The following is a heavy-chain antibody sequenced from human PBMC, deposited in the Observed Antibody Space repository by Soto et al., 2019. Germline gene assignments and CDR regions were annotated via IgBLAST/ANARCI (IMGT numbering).Heavy chain of an antibody. V-gene: IGHV4-38-2*01. CDR1: GHSLSSAYY. D-gene: IGHD3-3*01. CDR2: MYHSGST. CDR3: AAYDFSGAAAFDV. Sequence: SETLSLTCVVSGHSLSSAYYWGWIRQPPGKGLEWIGSMYHSGSTFYNPSLKSRVTISMATSNNQFSLKLRSATAADTAVYYCAAYDFSGAAAFDVWGLGIMVTVSS. J-gene: IGHJ3*01.